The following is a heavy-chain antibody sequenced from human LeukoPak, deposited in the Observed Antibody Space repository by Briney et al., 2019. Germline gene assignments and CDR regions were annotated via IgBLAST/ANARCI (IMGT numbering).Heavy chain of an antibody. CDR1: GFTFNSYA. D-gene: IGHD3-22*01. J-gene: IGHJ4*02. CDR3: ARASYYYDSSGYYVY. CDR2: ISYDGSNK. V-gene: IGHV3-30-3*01. Sequence: GGSLRLSCAASGFTFNSYALSWVRQAPGKGLEWVAVISYDGSNKYYADSVKGRFTISRDNSKNTLYLQMNSLRAEDTAVYYCARASYYYDSSGYYVYWGQGTPVTVSS.